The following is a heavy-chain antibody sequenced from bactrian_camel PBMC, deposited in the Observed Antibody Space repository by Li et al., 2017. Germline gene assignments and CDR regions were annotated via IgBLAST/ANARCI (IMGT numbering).Heavy chain of an antibody. J-gene: IGHJ4*01. D-gene: IGHD5*01. CDR3: AAAPNPMGWVCPKAASQYAY. Sequence: VQLVESGGGSVQAGGSLRLSCAASGATCLRACMGWFRQASGKEREGVATIASVGGDRLYADSVEGRFTISQDNAKNTVFLQMDSLKPEDTAMYYCAAAPNPMGWVCPKAASQYAYWGQGTQVTVS. CDR1: GATCLRAC. CDR2: IASVGGDR. V-gene: IGHV3S40*01.